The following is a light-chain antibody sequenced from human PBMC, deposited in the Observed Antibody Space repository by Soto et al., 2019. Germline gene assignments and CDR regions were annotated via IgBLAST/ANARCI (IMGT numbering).Light chain of an antibody. V-gene: IGKV1-27*01. Sequence: DIQMTQSPSSLSASVGARVTITCRASQGLTNSLAWYQQKPGKVPKLLIYTASTLQSGVPSRFSGSGSRTDFTLTISSLQPEDVATYYCQKYNSASITFGQGTRLEIK. CDR3: QKYNSASIT. CDR2: TAS. CDR1: QGLTNS. J-gene: IGKJ5*01.